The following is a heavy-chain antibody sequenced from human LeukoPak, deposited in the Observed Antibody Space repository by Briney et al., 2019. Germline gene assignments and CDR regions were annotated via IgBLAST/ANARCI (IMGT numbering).Heavy chain of an antibody. J-gene: IGHJ5*02. CDR2: ISSSGSTI. CDR1: GFTFSSYE. V-gene: IGHV3-48*03. Sequence: PGGSLRLSCAASGFTFSSYEMNWVRQAPGKGLEWVSYISSSGSTIYYADSVKGRFTISRDNAKNSLYLQMNSLRAEDTAVYYCAREVGYWSIPNWFDPWGQGTLVTVSS. CDR3: AREVGYWSIPNWFDP. D-gene: IGHD2-2*02.